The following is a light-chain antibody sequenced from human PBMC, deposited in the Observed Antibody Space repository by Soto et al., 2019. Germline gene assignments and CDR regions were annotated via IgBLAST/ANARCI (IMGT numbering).Light chain of an antibody. Sequence: QSVLTQPPSASGTPGQRVTVSCSGSSSNIGSNTVNWYQQLPGTAPKLLIYSNNQRPSGVPDRFSASKSGTSASLAISGLQSEDEADYCCAAWDDSLSGVAFGGGTKLTVL. CDR1: SSNIGSNT. V-gene: IGLV1-44*01. CDR3: AAWDDSLSGVA. CDR2: SNN. J-gene: IGLJ2*01.